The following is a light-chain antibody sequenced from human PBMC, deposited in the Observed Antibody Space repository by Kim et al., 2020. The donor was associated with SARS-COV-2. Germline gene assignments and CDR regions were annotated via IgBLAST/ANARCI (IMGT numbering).Light chain of an antibody. CDR2: GAS. V-gene: IGKV3-20*01. J-gene: IGKJ3*01. CDR3: QHHGGSPEFT. Sequence: EIVLTQSPDTLSLSPGERATLFCRATQSVSSSSLAWYQQKPGQAPRLLISGASTRATGVPDRFSGSGSGTDFTLTISRLEPEDFAVYYCQHHGGSPEFTFGPGTKVDVK. CDR1: QSVSSSS.